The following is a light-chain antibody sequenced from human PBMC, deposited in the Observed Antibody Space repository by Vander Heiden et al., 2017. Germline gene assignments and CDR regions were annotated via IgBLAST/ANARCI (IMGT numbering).Light chain of an antibody. V-gene: IGLV1-44*01. J-gene: IGLJ3*02. Sequence: GQRVTISCSGSRSNIGSNSVNWYQQLPGTAPKLLIYSNNQRPSGVPDRCSGSKSGTSASLAISGLQSEDEADYYCAAWDDSLNGPVFGGGTKLTVL. CDR1: RSNIGSNS. CDR3: AAWDDSLNGPV. CDR2: SNN.